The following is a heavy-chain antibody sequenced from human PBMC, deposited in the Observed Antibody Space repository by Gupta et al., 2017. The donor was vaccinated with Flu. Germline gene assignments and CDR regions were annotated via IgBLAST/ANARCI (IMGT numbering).Heavy chain of an antibody. CDR1: GGSISSSRYY. D-gene: IGHD3-9*01. Sequence: QLQLQESGPGLVKPSETLSLTCTVSGGSISSSRYYWCWLRQPPGKGLEWIGSIYYSGSTYYNPSRKSRVTISVDTSKNQFSLKLSSVTAADTAVYYCARQWAKDILTGYYKNAWFDPWGQGTLVTVSS. CDR3: ARQWAKDILTGYYKNAWFDP. V-gene: IGHV4-39*01. CDR2: IYYSGST. J-gene: IGHJ5*02.